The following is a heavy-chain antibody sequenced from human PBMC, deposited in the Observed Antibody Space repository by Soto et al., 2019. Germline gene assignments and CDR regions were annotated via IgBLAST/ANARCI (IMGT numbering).Heavy chain of an antibody. V-gene: IGHV3-23*01. CDR1: GFTFSTYA. J-gene: IGHJ4*02. Sequence: EVQVLESGGGLVQPGGSLRLCCAASGFTFSTYAMSWVRQSPGKGLEWVSTISGSGDTTYYADSVRGRFTVSRDNSNNTLYLQMNSLRAEDTAIYFCAKSAWPADYWGQGTLVTVSS. CDR3: AKSAWPADY. CDR2: ISGSGDTT.